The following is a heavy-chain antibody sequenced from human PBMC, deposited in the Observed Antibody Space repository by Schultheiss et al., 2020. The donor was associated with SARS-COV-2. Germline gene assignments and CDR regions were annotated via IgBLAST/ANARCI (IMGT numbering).Heavy chain of an antibody. CDR2: IKQDGSEK. CDR3: AREGERAWGDYFDY. D-gene: IGHD5-24*01. CDR1: GFTFSSYW. Sequence: GESLKISCAASGFTFSSYWMSWVRQAPGKGLEWVANIKQDGSEKYYVDSVKGRFTISRDNANNSLYLQMNSLRAEDTAVYYCAREGERAWGDYFDYWGQGTLVTVSS. V-gene: IGHV3-7*03. J-gene: IGHJ4*02.